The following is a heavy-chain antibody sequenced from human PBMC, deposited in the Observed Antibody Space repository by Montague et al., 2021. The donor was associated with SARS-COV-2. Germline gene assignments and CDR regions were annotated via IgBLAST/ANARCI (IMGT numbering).Heavy chain of an antibody. CDR3: ARGSRQWLVRPPRYYYFDY. CDR1: GGSFSGYY. CDR2: INHSGST. J-gene: IGHJ4*02. V-gene: IGHV4-34*01. D-gene: IGHD6-19*01. Sequence: SETLSLTCAVYGGSFSGYYWSWIRQPPGKGLEWIGEINHSGSTNYNPSRKSRVTISVDTSKNQFSLKLSSVTAADTAVYYCARGSRQWLVRPPRYYYFDYGGQGTLGTVSS.